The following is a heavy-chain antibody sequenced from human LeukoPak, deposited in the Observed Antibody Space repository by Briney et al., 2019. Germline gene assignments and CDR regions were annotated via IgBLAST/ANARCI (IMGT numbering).Heavy chain of an antibody. CDR3: VTYAY. CDR1: GFTFSDNY. Sequence: PGGSLRLPCAASGFTFSDNYLSWIRQAPGKGLEWISYISPSGSTIYYADSVKGRFTISRDNDKNSLYLQMNSLRAEDTALYHCVTYAYWGQGTLVTVSS. J-gene: IGHJ4*02. CDR2: ISPSGSTI. V-gene: IGHV3-11*04. D-gene: IGHD1-20*01.